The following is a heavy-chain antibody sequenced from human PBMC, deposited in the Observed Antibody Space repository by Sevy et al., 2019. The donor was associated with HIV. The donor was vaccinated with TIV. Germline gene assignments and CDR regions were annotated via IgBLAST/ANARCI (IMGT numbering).Heavy chain of an antibody. D-gene: IGHD2-21*02. J-gene: IGHJ6*02. V-gene: IGHV7-4-1*02. CDR3: AREGPLQGDSYPYYYYYYGMDV. Sequence: ASVKVSCKASGYTFTSYAMNWVRQAPGQGLEWMGWINTNTWNPTYAQGFTGRFVFSLDTSVSTAYLQISSLKAEDTAVYYCAREGPLQGDSYPYYYYYYGMDVWGQGTTVTVSS. CDR2: INTNTWNP. CDR1: GYTFTSYA.